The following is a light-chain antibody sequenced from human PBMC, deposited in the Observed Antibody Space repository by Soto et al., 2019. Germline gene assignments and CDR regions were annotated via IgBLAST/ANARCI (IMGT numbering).Light chain of an antibody. J-gene: IGLJ3*02. V-gene: IGLV3-21*04. CDR2: YDS. Sequence: SYELTQPPSVPVAPGKTARITCGGNNIGSKSVHWYQQKPGQAPVLVIYYDSDRPSGIPERFSGSNSGNTATLTISRVEAGDEADYYCQVWDSSSDHPVFGGGTKLTVL. CDR3: QVWDSSSDHPV. CDR1: NIGSKS.